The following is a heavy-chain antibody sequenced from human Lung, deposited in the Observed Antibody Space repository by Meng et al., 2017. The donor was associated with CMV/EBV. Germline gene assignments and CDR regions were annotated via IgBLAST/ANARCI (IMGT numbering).Heavy chain of an antibody. J-gene: IGHJ4*02. D-gene: IGHD4/OR15-4a*01. CDR1: GGSISHYC. CDR2: IYYNRGT. CDR3: ARGHYGDSSDYFDF. V-gene: IGHV4-59*01. Sequence: GSLRLXCTVSGGSISHYCWNWIRQPPGKGLEWIGYIYYNRGTNYNPSLKGRVTISLDTSKNQFSLKLSSVTAADTAVYYCARGHYGDSSDYFDFWGQGTPVTVSS.